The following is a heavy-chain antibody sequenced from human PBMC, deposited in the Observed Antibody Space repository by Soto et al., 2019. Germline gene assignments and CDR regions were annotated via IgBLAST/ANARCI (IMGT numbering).Heavy chain of an antibody. Sequence: HPGGSLRLSCAASGFTFSGYAMSWVRQAPGKGLEWVSAISGSGGSTYYADSVKGRFTISRDNSKNTLYLQMNSLRAEDTAVYYCAKGPRHLGELSLLGFGAPHYYYMDVWGKGTTVTVSS. V-gene: IGHV3-23*01. CDR3: AKGPRHLGELSLLGFGAPHYYYMDV. J-gene: IGHJ6*03. CDR2: ISGSGGST. D-gene: IGHD3-16*02. CDR1: GFTFSGYA.